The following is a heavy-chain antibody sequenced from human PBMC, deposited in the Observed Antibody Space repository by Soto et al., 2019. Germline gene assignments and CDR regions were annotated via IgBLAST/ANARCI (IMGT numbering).Heavy chain of an antibody. V-gene: IGHV3-33*01. D-gene: IGHD6-13*01. CDR2: IWYDGSNK. Sequence: GGSLRLSCAASGFTFSSYGMHWVRQAPGKGLEWVAVIWYDGSNKYYADSVKGRFTISRDNSKNTLYLQMNSLRAEDTAVYYCARSVQQLVRLGEGGEFQFDYWGQGTLVTVSS. CDR1: GFTFSSYG. J-gene: IGHJ4*02. CDR3: ARSVQQLVRLGEGGEFQFDY.